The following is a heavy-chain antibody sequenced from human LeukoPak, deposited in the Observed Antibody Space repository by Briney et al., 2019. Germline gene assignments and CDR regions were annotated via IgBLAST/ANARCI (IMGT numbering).Heavy chain of an antibody. CDR1: GFTFSSYS. D-gene: IGHD2-2*01. Sequence: GGSLRLSCAASGFTFSSYSMHWVRQAPGKGLVWVSRINSDGSSTNYADSVKGRFTISRDNTKNTLYLQMNSLRAEDTATYYCAKVLSGASHFTPLDYWGQGTLVTVSS. J-gene: IGHJ4*02. CDR3: AKVLSGASHFTPLDY. CDR2: INSDGSST. V-gene: IGHV3-74*01.